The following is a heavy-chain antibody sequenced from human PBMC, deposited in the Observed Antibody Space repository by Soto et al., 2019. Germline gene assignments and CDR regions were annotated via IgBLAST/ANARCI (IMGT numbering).Heavy chain of an antibody. CDR1: GFTFSSYA. CDR2: ISGSGGST. J-gene: IGHJ3*02. D-gene: IGHD2-2*01. V-gene: IGHV3-23*01. CDR3: AKDHIVVVPAAKAFDI. Sequence: EVQLLESGGGLVQPGGSLRLSCAASGFTFSSYAMSWVRQAPGKGLEWVSAISGSGGSTYYADSVKGRFTISRDNSENTLYLQMNSLRAEDTAVYYCAKDHIVVVPAAKAFDIWGQGTMVTVSS.